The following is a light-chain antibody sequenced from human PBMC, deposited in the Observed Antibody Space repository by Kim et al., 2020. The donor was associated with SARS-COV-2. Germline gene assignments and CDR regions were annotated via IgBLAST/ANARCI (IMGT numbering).Light chain of an antibody. CDR3: QQYNNWPPLT. CDR1: QSVSSN. V-gene: IGKV3-15*01. Sequence: PPGERATLSGRASQSVSSNLAWYQQKPGQAPRLLIYGASTRATVIPARFSGSGSGTEFTLTISSLQSEDFAVYYCQQYNNWPPLTFGGGTKVDIK. CDR2: GAS. J-gene: IGKJ4*01.